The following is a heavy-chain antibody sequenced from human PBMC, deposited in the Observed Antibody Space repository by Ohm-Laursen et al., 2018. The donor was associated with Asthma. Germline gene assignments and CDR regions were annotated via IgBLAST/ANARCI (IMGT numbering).Heavy chain of an antibody. CDR2: IYYSGST. J-gene: IGHJ4*02. CDR3: AREDFDWPPGYCDY. D-gene: IGHD3-9*01. Sequence: SQTLSLTCTVSGGSISSGGYYWGWIRQHPGKGLEWIGYIYYSGSTYYNPSLKSRVTISVDTSKNQFSLKLSSVTAADTAVYYCAREDFDWPPGYCDYWGQGTLVTVSS. V-gene: IGHV4-31*03. CDR1: GGSISSGGYY.